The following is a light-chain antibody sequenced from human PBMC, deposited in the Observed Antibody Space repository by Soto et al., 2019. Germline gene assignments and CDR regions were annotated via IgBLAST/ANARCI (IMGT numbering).Light chain of an antibody. CDR3: SSYTSGSML. J-gene: IGLJ3*02. CDR1: AIEIGSYNY. CDR2: EVT. Sequence: QSVLAQPASVSGSPGQSITFSATGTAIEIGSYNYVSWYQQPPGKAPKLIIYEVTNRPSGVSDRFSGSKSANTASLTISGLQADDEADYYCSSYTSGSMLFGGGTKVTVL. V-gene: IGLV2-14*03.